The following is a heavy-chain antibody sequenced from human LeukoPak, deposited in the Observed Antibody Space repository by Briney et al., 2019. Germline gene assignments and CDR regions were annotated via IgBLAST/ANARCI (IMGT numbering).Heavy chain of an antibody. CDR2: IYSGGST. D-gene: IGHD5-18*01. V-gene: IGHV3-53*01. CDR3: ARSRIQLWLRASDDAFDI. Sequence: GGSLRLSCAASGFTVSSNYMSWVRQAPGKGLEWVSVIYSGGSTYYADSVKGRFTISRDNSKNTLYLQMNSLRAEDTAVYYCARSRIQLWLRASDDAFDILGQGTMVTVSS. CDR1: GFTVSSNY. J-gene: IGHJ3*02.